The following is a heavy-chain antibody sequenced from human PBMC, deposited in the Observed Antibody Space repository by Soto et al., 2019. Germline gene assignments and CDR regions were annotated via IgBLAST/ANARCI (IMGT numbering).Heavy chain of an antibody. Sequence: SETLSLTCSVSGGSISSGYYYWSWLRQPPGTDREWSGNIYYSGNTYYNPSLKRRLIISIDTSKNQFSLKLSSVTAADTAVYYCVIFGVVIGYGMDVWGQGTTVTVSS. CDR3: VIFGVVIGYGMDV. V-gene: IGHV4-30-4*01. D-gene: IGHD3-3*01. J-gene: IGHJ6*02. CDR2: IYYSGNT. CDR1: GGSISSGYYY.